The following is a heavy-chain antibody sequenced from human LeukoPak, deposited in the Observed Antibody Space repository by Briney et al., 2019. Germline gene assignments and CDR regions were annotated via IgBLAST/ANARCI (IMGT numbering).Heavy chain of an antibody. V-gene: IGHV3-48*04. Sequence: GGSLRLSCAVSGFIIDSYSMNWVRQAPGKGLEWVSYIRSSGGTIYYTDSVKGRFTISRDNAKNSLYLQMNSLRAEDTAVYYCAREVAVAGTDLDYWGQGTLVTVSS. J-gene: IGHJ4*02. CDR2: IRSSGGTI. CDR3: AREVAVAGTDLDY. D-gene: IGHD6-19*01. CDR1: GFIIDSYS.